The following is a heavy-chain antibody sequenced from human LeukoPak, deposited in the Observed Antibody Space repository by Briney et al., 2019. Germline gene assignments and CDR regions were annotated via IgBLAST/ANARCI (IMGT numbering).Heavy chain of an antibody. D-gene: IGHD2-2*01. CDR2: ISFDGSNK. J-gene: IGHJ4*02. CDR1: GFTFSGYA. CDR3: ARDLYCSSTSCYAPFDY. Sequence: PGGSLRLSCAASGFTFSGYAMHWVRQAPGKGLEWVASISFDGSNKYYADSVRGRFTIPRDNSKNMLYLQMNSLRAEDTAVYYCARDLYCSSTSCYAPFDYWGQGTLVTVSS. V-gene: IGHV3-30*03.